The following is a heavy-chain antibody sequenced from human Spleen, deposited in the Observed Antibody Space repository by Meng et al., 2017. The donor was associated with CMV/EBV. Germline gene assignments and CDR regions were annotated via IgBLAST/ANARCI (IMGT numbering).Heavy chain of an antibody. CDR1: GFTFSSYS. CDR2: ISSSSNTI. J-gene: IGHJ6*02. Sequence: GGSLRLSCAASGFTFSSYSMNWVRQAPGKGLEWVSYISSSSNTIYYADSVKGRFTISRDNAKNSLYLQMNSLRAEDTALYYCARDAYRRIEYYYYYGMDVWGQGTTVTVSS. CDR3: ARDAYRRIEYYYYYGMDV. D-gene: IGHD1-26*01. V-gene: IGHV3-48*04.